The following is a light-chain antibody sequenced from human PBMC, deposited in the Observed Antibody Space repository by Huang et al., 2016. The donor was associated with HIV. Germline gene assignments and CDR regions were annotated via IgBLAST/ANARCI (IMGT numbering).Light chain of an antibody. J-gene: IGKJ4*01. CDR1: QHISGY. CDR2: DAS. CDR3: QQRAGWPLT. Sequence: EIVLTQSPATLSLSPGERATLSCRASQHISGYLAWYQQKPGQAPRLLIYDASIRATGIPVRFSGSGSGTDFTFSISSLDPEDFAFYYCQQRAGWPLTFGGGTKVEIK. V-gene: IGKV3-11*01.